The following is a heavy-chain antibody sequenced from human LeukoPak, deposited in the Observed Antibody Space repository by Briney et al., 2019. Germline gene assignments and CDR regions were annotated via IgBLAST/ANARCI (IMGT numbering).Heavy chain of an antibody. CDR3: AREAGMGCSSTSCYGGEDY. CDR2: ISAHNGNT. Sequence: ASVKVSCKASGYTFTSYGISWVRQAPGQGLEWMGWISAHNGNTNYAQKLQGRVTMTTDTSTSTAYMELRSLRSDDTAVYYCAREAGMGCSSTSCYGGEDYWGQGTLVTVSS. J-gene: IGHJ4*02. CDR1: GYTFTSYG. D-gene: IGHD2-2*01. V-gene: IGHV1-18*01.